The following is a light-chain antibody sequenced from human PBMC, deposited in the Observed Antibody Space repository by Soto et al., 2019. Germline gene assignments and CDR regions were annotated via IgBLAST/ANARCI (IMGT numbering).Light chain of an antibody. CDR3: QQSYISPRT. V-gene: IGKV1-39*01. Sequence: IRMTQSPSSQSASVGDRITITCRASLSISSSLNWYQQKPGKAPRLLIYAASRLQSGAPSRFSGSGSGTDFTLTITSLQPEDFATYYCQQSYISPRTFGQGTKVDIK. CDR1: LSISSS. J-gene: IGKJ1*01. CDR2: AAS.